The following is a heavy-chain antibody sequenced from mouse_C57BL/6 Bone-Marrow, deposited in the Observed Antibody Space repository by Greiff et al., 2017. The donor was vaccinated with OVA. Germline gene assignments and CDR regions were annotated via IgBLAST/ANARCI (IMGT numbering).Heavy chain of an antibody. CDR1: GYTFTSYT. CDR2: INPSSGYT. Sequence: VQLQQSGAELARPGASVKMSCKASGYTFTSYTMHWVKQRPGQGLEWIGYINPSSGYTNYNQKFKDKATLTADKSSSTAYMQLSSLTSEDSAVYYCARGGHYYGSSYYAMDYWGQGTSVTVSS. J-gene: IGHJ4*01. CDR3: ARGGHYYGSSYYAMDY. D-gene: IGHD1-1*01. V-gene: IGHV1-4*01.